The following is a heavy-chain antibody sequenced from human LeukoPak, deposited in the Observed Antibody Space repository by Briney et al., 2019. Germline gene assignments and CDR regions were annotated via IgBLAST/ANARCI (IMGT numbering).Heavy chain of an antibody. CDR2: ISGDGRST. Sequence: GGSLRLSCAASGFTFNNYALTWVRQAPGQGLEWVSTISGDGRSTYYADSVKGRFTISRDNSKNTPFLQMNSLRAENTAVYYCTKDAGYSSGREFDSWGQGTLVIVSS. D-gene: IGHD6-19*01. CDR1: GFTFNNYA. CDR3: TKDAGYSSGREFDS. V-gene: IGHV3-23*01. J-gene: IGHJ4*02.